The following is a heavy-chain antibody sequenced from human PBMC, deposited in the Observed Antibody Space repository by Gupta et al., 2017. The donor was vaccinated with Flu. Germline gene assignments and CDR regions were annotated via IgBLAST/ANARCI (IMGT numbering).Heavy chain of an antibody. CDR2: INHSGST. CDR3: ARVCSSGYACYYGMDV. V-gene: IGHV4-34*01. CDR1: GGSFSGYY. J-gene: IGHJ6*02. Sequence: QVQIQQWGAGLLKPSETLSLPCAVYGGSFSGYYWSWIRQPPGKGLEWIGEINHSGSTNYNPSLKSRVTISVDTSKNQFSLKLSAVTAADTAVYYCARVCSSGYACYYGMDVWGQGTTVTVSS. D-gene: IGHD3-22*01.